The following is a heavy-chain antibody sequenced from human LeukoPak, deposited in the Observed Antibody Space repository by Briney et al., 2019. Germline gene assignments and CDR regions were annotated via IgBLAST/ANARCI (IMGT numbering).Heavy chain of an antibody. CDR2: ISGSGGST. CDR3: AKGLGVVRLVFDY. V-gene: IGHV3-23*01. Sequence: PGGSLRLSCAASGFAFSSYAMSWVRQAPGKGLEWVSAISGSGGSTYYADSVKGRFTISRDNSKNTLYLQMNSLRAEDTAVYYCAKGLGVVRLVFDYWGQGTLVTVSS. J-gene: IGHJ4*02. D-gene: IGHD3-3*01. CDR1: GFAFSSYA.